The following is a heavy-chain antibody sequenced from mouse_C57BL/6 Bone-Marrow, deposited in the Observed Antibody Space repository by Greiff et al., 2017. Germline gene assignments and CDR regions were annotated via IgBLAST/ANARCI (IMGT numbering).Heavy chain of an antibody. CDR2: INPSTGGT. J-gene: IGHJ3*01. D-gene: IGHD4-1*01. V-gene: IGHV1-42*01. CDR3: ARERTGGFAY. CDR1: GYSFTGYY. Sequence: LKQSGPELVKPGASVKISCKASGYSFTGYYMNWVKQSPEKSLEWIGEINPSTGGTTYNQKFKAKATLTVDKSSSTAYMQLKSLTSEDSAVYYCARERTGGFAYWGQGTLVTVSA.